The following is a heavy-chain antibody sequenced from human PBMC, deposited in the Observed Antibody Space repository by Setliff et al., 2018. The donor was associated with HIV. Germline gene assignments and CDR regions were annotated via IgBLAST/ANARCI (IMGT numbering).Heavy chain of an antibody. CDR1: GFTFDDYG. CDR3: VRLDSTGCLES. Sequence: PGGSLRLSCAASGFTFDDYGMNWVRQVPGKGLEWVSGINWNGLSTEYAASVEGRFTISRDDPTNSVHLQMSSLRTEDTAVYFCVRLDSTGCLESWGQGTLVTVSS. J-gene: IGHJ5*02. D-gene: IGHD3-22*01. V-gene: IGHV3-20*04. CDR2: INWNGLST.